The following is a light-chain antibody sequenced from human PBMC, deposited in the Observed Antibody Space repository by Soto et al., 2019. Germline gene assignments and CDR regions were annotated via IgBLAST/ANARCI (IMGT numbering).Light chain of an antibody. Sequence: EIVMTQSPTTLSVSPGERAILSCRASQNIGRNLAWYQQKPGQAPRLLIHSASTRATGIPATFSGSGSGTEFTLTASSLQSEDFAVYYCHQRSNWPIPFGQGPRLKI. V-gene: IGKV3-15*01. CDR3: HQRSNWPIP. CDR2: SAS. J-gene: IGKJ5*01. CDR1: QNIGRN.